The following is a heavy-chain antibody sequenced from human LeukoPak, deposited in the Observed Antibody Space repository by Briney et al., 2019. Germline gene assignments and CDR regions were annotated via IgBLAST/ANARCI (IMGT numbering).Heavy chain of an antibody. J-gene: IGHJ4*02. Sequence: SETLSLTCAVSGGSISWSGYSWSWIRQPPGKGLEWIGYIYYSGSTNYNPSLKSRVTISVDTSKNQFSLKLSSVTAADTAVYYCARTYYYDSSGYLGGRYYFDYWGQGTLVTVSS. CDR2: IYYSGST. D-gene: IGHD3-22*01. CDR3: ARTYYYDSSGYLGGRYYFDY. V-gene: IGHV4-61*08. CDR1: GGSISWSGYS.